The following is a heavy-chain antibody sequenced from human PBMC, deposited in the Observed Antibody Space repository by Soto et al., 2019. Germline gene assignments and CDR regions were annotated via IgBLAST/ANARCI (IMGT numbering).Heavy chain of an antibody. CDR2: INPSGGST. CDR1: GYTFTSYY. D-gene: IGHD1-7*01. CDR3: ARDLGDNWNYTGNYYYGMDV. Sequence: GASVKVSCKASGYTFTSYYMHWVRQAPGQGLEWMGIINPSGGSTGYAQKFQGRVTMTRDTSTSTVYMELSSLRSEDTAVYYCARDLGDNWNYTGNYYYGMDVWGQGTTVTVSS. J-gene: IGHJ6*02. V-gene: IGHV1-46*01.